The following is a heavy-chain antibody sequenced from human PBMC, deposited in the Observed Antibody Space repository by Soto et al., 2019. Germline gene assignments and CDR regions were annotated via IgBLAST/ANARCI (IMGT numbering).Heavy chain of an antibody. CDR1: GGSFSGYY. J-gene: IGHJ4*02. V-gene: IGHV4-34*01. CDR3: ARPSGSYLFYFDY. D-gene: IGHD1-26*01. Sequence: SETLSLTCAVYGGSFSGYYWSWSRQPPGKGLEWIGEINHSGSTNYNPSLKSRVTISVDTSKNQFSLKLSSVTAADTAVYYCARPSGSYLFYFDYWGQGTLVTVT. CDR2: INHSGST.